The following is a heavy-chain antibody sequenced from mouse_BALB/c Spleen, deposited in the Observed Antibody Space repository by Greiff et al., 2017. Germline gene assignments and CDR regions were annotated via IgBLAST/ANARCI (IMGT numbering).Heavy chain of an antibody. CDR2: IWAGGST. CDR1: GFSLTSYG. V-gene: IGHV2-9*02. CDR3: ARCPYGNYDLYWYFDV. J-gene: IGHJ1*01. D-gene: IGHD2-10*02. Sequence: VKLMESGPGLVAPSQSLSITCTVSGFSLTSYGVHWVRQPPGKGLEWLGVIWAGGSTNYNSALMSRLSISKDNSKSQVFLKMNSLQTDDTAMYYCARCPYGNYDLYWYFDVWGAGTTVTVSS.